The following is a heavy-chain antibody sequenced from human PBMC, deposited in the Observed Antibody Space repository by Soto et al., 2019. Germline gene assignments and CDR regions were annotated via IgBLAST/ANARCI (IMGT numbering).Heavy chain of an antibody. CDR2: MNPNSGNT. V-gene: IGHV1-8*01. CDR1: GYTFTSYD. Sequence: AASVKVSCKASGYTFTSYDINWVRQATGQGLEWMGWMNPNSGNTGYAQKFQGRVTMTRNTSISTAYMELSSLRSEDTAVYYCARGRGTVADYYYYGMDVWGQGTTVTVSS. D-gene: IGHD4-4*01. J-gene: IGHJ6*02. CDR3: ARGRGTVADYYYYGMDV.